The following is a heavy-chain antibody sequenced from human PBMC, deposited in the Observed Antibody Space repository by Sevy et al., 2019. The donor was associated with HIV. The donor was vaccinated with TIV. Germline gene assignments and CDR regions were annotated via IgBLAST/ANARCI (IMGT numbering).Heavy chain of an antibody. V-gene: IGHV3-66*01. CDR3: AGGKSGYGYALNY. D-gene: IGHD5-18*01. CDR2: IHSDDTT. J-gene: IGHJ4*02. Sequence: GGSLRLSCVASGFTVNSNYMTWVRQAPGKGLEGVSVIHSDDTTYHADSVKDRFTISRDNFKNTLYLHMSSLRAEDTAVYYCAGGKSGYGYALNYWGQGTLVTVSS. CDR1: GFTVNSNY.